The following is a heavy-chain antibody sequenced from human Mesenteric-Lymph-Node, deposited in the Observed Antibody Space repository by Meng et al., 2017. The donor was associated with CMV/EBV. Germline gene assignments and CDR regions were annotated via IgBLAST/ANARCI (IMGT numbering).Heavy chain of an antibody. CDR3: ARCRSLWSGPSNWFDP. Sequence: YDGSFIGHYCNWIRQPLGKGLEWVGDINNSGDTSSNPSLKSRLTRAVDTSKTEVSLKLGSMTAADTAIYYCARCRSLWSGPSNWFDPWGLGILVTVSS. V-gene: IGHV4-34*01. J-gene: IGHJ5*02. CDR2: INNSGDT. D-gene: IGHD2-21*01. CDR1: DGSFIGHY.